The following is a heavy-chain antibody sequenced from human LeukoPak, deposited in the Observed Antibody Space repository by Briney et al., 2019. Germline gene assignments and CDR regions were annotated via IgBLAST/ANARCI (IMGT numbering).Heavy chain of an antibody. CDR3: ARPRAYDSRDLDY. D-gene: IGHD3-16*01. CDR2: IDADGTGT. Sequence: PGGSLRLSCVASGFTFDTYWVLWVRQAPGEGLVWVSRIDADGTGTTYADSVKGRFTISRDNAKDTLYLQMNSLRAEDTAVYYCARPRAYDSRDLDYWGQGTLVTVSS. CDR1: GFTFDTYW. V-gene: IGHV3-74*01. J-gene: IGHJ4*02.